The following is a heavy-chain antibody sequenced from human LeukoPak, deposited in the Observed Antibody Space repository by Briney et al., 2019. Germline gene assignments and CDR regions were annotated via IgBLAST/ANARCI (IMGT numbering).Heavy chain of an antibody. CDR3: TTDDYVWGSYRSY. CDR2: IKSKTDGGTT. D-gene: IGHD3-16*02. V-gene: IGHV3-15*01. Sequence: GGSLRLSCAASGFTFSNAWMSWVRQAPGKGLEWVGRIKSKTDGGTTDYAAPVKGRFTISRDDSKNTLYLQMNSLKTEDTAVYYCTTDDYVWGSYRSYWGQGTLVTVSS. CDR1: GFTFSNAW. J-gene: IGHJ4*02.